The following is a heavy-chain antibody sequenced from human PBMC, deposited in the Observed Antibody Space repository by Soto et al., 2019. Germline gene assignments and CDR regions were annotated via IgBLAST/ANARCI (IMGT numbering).Heavy chain of an antibody. D-gene: IGHD3-16*02. CDR1: GGSISSYY. CDR2: IYYSGST. J-gene: IGHJ4*02. V-gene: IGHV4-59*01. CDR3: ARGLTLLGFDY. Sequence: SETLSLTCTVSGGSISSYYWSWIRQPPGKGLEWIGYIYYSGSTNYNPPLKSRVTISVDTSKNQFSLKLSSVTAADTAVYYCARGLTLLGFDYWGQGTLVTVSS.